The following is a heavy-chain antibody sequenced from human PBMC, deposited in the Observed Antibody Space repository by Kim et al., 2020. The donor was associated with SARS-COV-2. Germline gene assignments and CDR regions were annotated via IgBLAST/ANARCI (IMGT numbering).Heavy chain of an antibody. J-gene: IGHJ6*02. CDR1: GFTFSSYS. CDR2: ISSSSSYI. D-gene: IGHD1-1*01. Sequence: GGSLRLSCAASGFTFSSYSMNWVRQAPGKGLEWVSSISSSSSYIYYADSVKGRFTISRDNAKNSLYLQMNSLRAEDTAVYYCARDMEFDSAYYYYYYGMDVWGQGTTVTVSS. CDR3: ARDMEFDSAYYYYYYGMDV. V-gene: IGHV3-21*01.